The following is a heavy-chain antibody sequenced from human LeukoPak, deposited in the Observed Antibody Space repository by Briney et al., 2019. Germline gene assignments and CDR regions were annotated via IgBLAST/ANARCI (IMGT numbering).Heavy chain of an antibody. CDR1: GFTFSDYY. Sequence: GGSLRLSCAASGFTFSDYYMSWIRQAPGKGLEWVSYISSSGSTIYYADSVKGRFTISRDNAKNSLYLQMNSLRAEDTAVYYCARREYYYDSSGYYITFDLWGRGTLVTVSS. CDR3: ARREYYYDSSGYYITFDL. D-gene: IGHD3-22*01. J-gene: IGHJ2*01. V-gene: IGHV3-11*04. CDR2: ISSSGSTI.